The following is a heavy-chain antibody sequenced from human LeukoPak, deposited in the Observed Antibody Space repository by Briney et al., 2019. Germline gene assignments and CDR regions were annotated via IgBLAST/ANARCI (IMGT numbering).Heavy chain of an antibody. CDR3: ARDREGSRDAFDI. J-gene: IGHJ3*02. CDR2: IKQDGSEK. Sequence: GGSLRLSCAASGFTFSRYWMSWVRQAPGKGPELVANIKQDGSEKYYGDSVKGRFAISRDNAKNSLCLQMNSPRAEDTAVYYCARDREGSRDAFDIWGQGTMVTVSS. V-gene: IGHV3-7*01. D-gene: IGHD1-26*01. CDR1: GFTFSRYW.